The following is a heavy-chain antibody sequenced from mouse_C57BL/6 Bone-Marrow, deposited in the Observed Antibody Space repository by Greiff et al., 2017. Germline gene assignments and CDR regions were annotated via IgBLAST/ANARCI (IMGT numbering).Heavy chain of an antibody. CDR3: ARSGGLPYAMDY. CDR1: GYTFTSYG. J-gene: IGHJ4*01. CDR2: IYPRSGNT. Sequence: VQGVESGAELARPGASVKLSCKASGYTFTSYGISWVKQRTGQGLEWIGEIYPRSGNTYYNEKFKGKATLTADKSSSTAYMELRSLTSEDSAVYFCARSGGLPYAMDYWGQGTSVTVSS. V-gene: IGHV1-81*01. D-gene: IGHD2-2*01.